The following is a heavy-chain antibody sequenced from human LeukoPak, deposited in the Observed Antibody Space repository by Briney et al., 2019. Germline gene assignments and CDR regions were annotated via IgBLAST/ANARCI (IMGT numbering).Heavy chain of an antibody. CDR3: GARRTFDI. J-gene: IGHJ3*02. CDR2: IYYDGST. V-gene: IGHV4-39*07. CDR1: GGSISSSTYY. D-gene: IGHD6-6*01. Sequence: PSETLSLTCTVSGGSISSSTYYWAWIRQPPGRGLEWIGNIYYDGSTYYNPSLKSRVTISIDTSKNQFSLKLSSATAADTAVYYCGARRTFDIWGQGTMVTVSS.